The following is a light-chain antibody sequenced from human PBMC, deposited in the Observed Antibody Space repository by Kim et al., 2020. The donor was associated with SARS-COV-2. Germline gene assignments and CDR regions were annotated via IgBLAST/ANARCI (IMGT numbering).Light chain of an antibody. J-gene: IGLJ2*01. CDR2: NNN. CDR1: SSNIGSNT. V-gene: IGLV1-44*01. Sequence: QSVLTQPPSASGTPGQRVTISCSGSSSNIGSNTVTWYQQLPGTAPKLLIYNNNRRPSGVPDRFSGSKSGTSASLAISGLQSEDEVDYYCLTWDDSLNAAVFGGGTKLTVL. CDR3: LTWDDSLNAAV.